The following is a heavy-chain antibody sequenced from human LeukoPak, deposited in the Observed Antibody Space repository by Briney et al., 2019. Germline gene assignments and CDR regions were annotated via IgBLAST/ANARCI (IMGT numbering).Heavy chain of an antibody. CDR1: GFTFSSYA. J-gene: IGHJ4*02. Sequence: GRSLRLSCAASGFTFSSYAVHWVRQAPGKGLEWVAVISYDGSNKYYADSVKGRFTISRDNSKNTLYLQMNSLRAEDTAVYYCARSTGDYGGNPAIDYWGQGTLVTVSS. CDR3: ARSTGDYGGNPAIDY. CDR2: ISYDGSNK. V-gene: IGHV3-30*01. D-gene: IGHD4-23*01.